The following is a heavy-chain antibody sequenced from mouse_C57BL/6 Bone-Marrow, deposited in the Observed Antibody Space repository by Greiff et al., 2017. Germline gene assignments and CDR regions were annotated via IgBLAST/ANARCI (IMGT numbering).Heavy chain of an antibody. J-gene: IGHJ1*03. D-gene: IGHD1-1*01. CDR3: TREDYGSSYRYFDV. Sequence: DVMLVESGEGLVKPGGSLKLSCAASGFTFSSYAMSWVRQTPEKRLEWVAYISSGGDYIYYADTVKGRFTISRDNARNTLYLQMSSLKSEDTAMYYCTREDYGSSYRYFDVWGTGTTVTVSS. CDR1: GFTFSSYA. V-gene: IGHV5-9-1*02. CDR2: ISSGGDYI.